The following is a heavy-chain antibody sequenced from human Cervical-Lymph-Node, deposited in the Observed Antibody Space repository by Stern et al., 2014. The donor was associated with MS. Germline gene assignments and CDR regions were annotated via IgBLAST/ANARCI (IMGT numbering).Heavy chain of an antibody. D-gene: IGHD3-10*01. V-gene: IGHV3-23*04. CDR2: LSGSGRTA. Sequence: EVQLVESGGGLVLPGGSLRLSCAASGFTFSSFGMNWVRQAPGKGLEWVSCLSGSGRTAYYADSVKGRFTISRDNFKNMLYLEVDSLRGEDTATYFCAKDSPPPAGLGRYDGYYFYGMDVWGQGTTVTVSS. CDR1: GFTFSSFG. CDR3: AKDSPPPAGLGRYDGYYFYGMDV. J-gene: IGHJ6*02.